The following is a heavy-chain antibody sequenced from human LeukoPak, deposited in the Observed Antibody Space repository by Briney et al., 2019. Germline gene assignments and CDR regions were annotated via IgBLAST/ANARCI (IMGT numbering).Heavy chain of an antibody. CDR1: GFTFSSYN. Sequence: GGSLRLSCAASGFTFSSYNMHWVRQAPGKGLEWVSSISSSSSYIYYADSVKGRFTISRDNAKNSLYLQMNSLRAEDTAVYYCARASGSYFIDYWGQGTLVTVSS. D-gene: IGHD1-26*01. J-gene: IGHJ4*02. CDR3: ARASGSYFIDY. CDR2: ISSSSSYI. V-gene: IGHV3-21*01.